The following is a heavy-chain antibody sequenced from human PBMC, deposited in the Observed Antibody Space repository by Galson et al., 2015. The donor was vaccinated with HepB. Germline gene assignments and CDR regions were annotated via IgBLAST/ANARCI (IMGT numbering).Heavy chain of an antibody. J-gene: IGHJ5*02. Sequence: TLSLTCTVSGGSISSGSYYWSWIRQPAGKGLEWIGRIYTSGSTHYNPSLKSRVTISVDTSKNQFSLKLSSVTAADTAVYYCARSPPGGTIFGVVINSNWFDPWGQGTLVTVSS. CDR2: IYTSGST. CDR1: GGSISSGSYY. CDR3: ARSPPGGTIFGVVINSNWFDP. D-gene: IGHD3-3*01. V-gene: IGHV4-61*02.